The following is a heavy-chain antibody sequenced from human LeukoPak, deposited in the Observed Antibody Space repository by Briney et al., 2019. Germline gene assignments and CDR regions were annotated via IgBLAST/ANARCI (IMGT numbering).Heavy chain of an antibody. Sequence: ASVKVSCKASGYTFTGYYMHWVRQAPGQGLEWMGWINPNSGGTNYAQKFQGRVTMTRDTSIGTAYMELSRLRSDDTAVYYCARDSWAAAGTFYYYYGMDVWGQGTTVTVSS. CDR1: GYTFTGYY. V-gene: IGHV1-2*02. CDR2: INPNSGGT. J-gene: IGHJ6*02. CDR3: ARDSWAAAGTFYYYYGMDV. D-gene: IGHD6-13*01.